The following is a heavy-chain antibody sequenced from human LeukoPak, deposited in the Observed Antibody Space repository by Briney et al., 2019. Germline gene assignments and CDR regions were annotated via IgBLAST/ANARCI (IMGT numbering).Heavy chain of an antibody. Sequence: GASVKVSCKASGGTFSSYAISWVRQAPGQGLEWMGGIIPIFGTANYAQKFQGRVTITADESTSTAYMELSSLRSEDTAVYYCARARTQYSYGLNWFDPWGQGTLVTVSS. CDR1: GGTFSSYA. V-gene: IGHV1-69*13. D-gene: IGHD5-18*01. J-gene: IGHJ5*02. CDR2: IIPIFGTA. CDR3: ARARTQYSYGLNWFDP.